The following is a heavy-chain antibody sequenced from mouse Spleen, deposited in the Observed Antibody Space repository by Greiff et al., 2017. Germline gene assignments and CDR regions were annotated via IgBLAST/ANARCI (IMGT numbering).Heavy chain of an antibody. CDR2: IDPSDSET. CDR1: GYTFTSYW. D-gene: IGHD2-1*01. J-gene: IGHJ1*03. CDR3: ARGIYYGNYGGYFDV. Sequence: QVQLKQPGAELVRPGSSVKLSCKASGYTFTSYWMHWVKQRPIQGLEWIGNIDPSDSETHYNQKFKDKATLTVDKSSSTAYMQLSSLTSEDSAVYYCARGIYYGNYGGYFDVWGTGTTVTVSS. V-gene: IGHV1-52*01.